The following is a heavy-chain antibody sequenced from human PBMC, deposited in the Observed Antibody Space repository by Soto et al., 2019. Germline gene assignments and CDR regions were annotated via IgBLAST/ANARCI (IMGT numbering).Heavy chain of an antibody. D-gene: IGHD6-13*01. V-gene: IGHV3-48*01. CDR2: ISSSSSTI. Sequence: PGGSLRLSCAASGFTFSSYSMNWVRQAPGKGLEWVSYISSSSSTIYYADSVKGRFTISRDNAKNSLYLQMNSLRAEDTAVYYCLKEWFLEQQLVPNPYFDYWGQGTLVTVSS. CDR1: GFTFSSYS. J-gene: IGHJ4*02. CDR3: LKEWFLEQQLVPNPYFDY.